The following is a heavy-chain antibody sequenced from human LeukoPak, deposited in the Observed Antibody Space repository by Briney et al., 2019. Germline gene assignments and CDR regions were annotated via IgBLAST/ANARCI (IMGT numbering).Heavy chain of an antibody. D-gene: IGHD4-17*01. CDR1: GFTFSNYW. V-gene: IGHV3-66*01. J-gene: IGHJ3*02. CDR2: IYSGGST. CDR3: AREGYGDLAFGI. Sequence: GGSLRLSCAASGFTFSNYWMSWVRQAPGKGLEWVSVIYSGGSTYYADSVKGRFTISRDNSKNTLYLQMNSLRAEDTAVYYCAREGYGDLAFGIWGQGTMVTVSS.